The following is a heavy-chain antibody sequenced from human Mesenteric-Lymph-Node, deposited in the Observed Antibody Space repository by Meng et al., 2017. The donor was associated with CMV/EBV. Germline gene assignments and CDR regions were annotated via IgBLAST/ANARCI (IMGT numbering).Heavy chain of an antibody. CDR1: GYTFTSDY. Sequence: ASVKVSCKASGYTFTSDYIHWVRKAPGQGLEWMGIINPSGGTTSYAQTFQGRVTMNRDTSTSTAYMELSSLRSEDTAVYYCARDYCSSTSCYMHRGSWFDPWGQGTLVTVSS. D-gene: IGHD2-2*02. CDR3: ARDYCSSTSCYMHRGSWFDP. V-gene: IGHV1-46*01. J-gene: IGHJ5*02. CDR2: INPSGGTT.